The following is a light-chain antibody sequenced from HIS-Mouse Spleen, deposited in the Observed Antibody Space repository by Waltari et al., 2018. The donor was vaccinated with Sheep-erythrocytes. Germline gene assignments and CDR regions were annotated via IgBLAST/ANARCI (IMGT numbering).Light chain of an antibody. Sequence: QSVLTQPPSASGTPGQRVTISCSGSSSNIGSNTVNWYQQLPGTAPKRLIYSNNPRPSGVPDQFSGSKSGTSASLAISWLQSEDEADYYCAAWDDSLNGVVFGGGTKLTVL. CDR3: AAWDDSLNGVV. V-gene: IGLV1-44*01. CDR1: SSNIGSNT. J-gene: IGLJ2*01. CDR2: SNN.